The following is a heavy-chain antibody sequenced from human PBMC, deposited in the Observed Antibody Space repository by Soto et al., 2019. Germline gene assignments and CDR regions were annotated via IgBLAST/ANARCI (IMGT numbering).Heavy chain of an antibody. D-gene: IGHD3-10*01. V-gene: IGHV3-74*01. J-gene: IGHJ3*01. CDR2: VHSDGTTT. Sequence: EVQLVESGGGLVQPGESLRLSCAASGFTFDYYWMHWVRQAPGRGLVWVSRVHSDGTTTTYADSVKGRSTISRDNARNTVSLQMSSLRAEDTAIYYCARGDRGGFDLWGHGTVVTVSS. CDR3: ARGDRGGFDL. CDR1: GFTFDYYW.